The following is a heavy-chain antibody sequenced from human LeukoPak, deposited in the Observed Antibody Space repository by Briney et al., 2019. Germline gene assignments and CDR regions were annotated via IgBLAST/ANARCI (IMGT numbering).Heavy chain of an antibody. J-gene: IGHJ4*02. CDR2: IWLDGSAT. Sequence: PGGSLRLSCAASGFVFSNYDMHWVRQAPGKGLEWVAIIWLDGSATYYGDSVKGRFTVSRDNSNNTLYLQMNSLRVEDMAVYYCARDLNREDFDYWGQGTLVAVSS. V-gene: IGHV3-33*01. CDR3: ARDLNREDFDY. D-gene: IGHD1-14*01. CDR1: GFVFSNYD.